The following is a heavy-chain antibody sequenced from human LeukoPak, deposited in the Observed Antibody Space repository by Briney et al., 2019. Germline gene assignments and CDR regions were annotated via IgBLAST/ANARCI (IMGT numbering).Heavy chain of an antibody. V-gene: IGHV4-39*07. CDR1: GDSISSSNCY. CDR2: IYFSWGT. J-gene: IGHJ4*02. CDR3: ARDRDILTGYYAPFDY. D-gene: IGHD3-9*01. Sequence: PSETLSLTCTVSGDSISSSNCYWGWIRQPPGKGLEWIGRIYFSWGTYYNASLKSRVTIYVDTSKNQSSLKLSSVSAGDTAVYYCARDRDILTGYYAPFDYWGQGTLVTVSS.